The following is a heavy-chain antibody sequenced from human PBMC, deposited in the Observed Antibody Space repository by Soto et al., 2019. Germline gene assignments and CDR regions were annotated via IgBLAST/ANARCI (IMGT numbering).Heavy chain of an antibody. CDR2: IYRGGGR. D-gene: IGHD1-26*01. V-gene: IGHV3-66*01. Sequence: EVQVVESGGDLVQPGGSLRLSCAASGFTVSDDYMNWVRQAPGKGLEWVSVIYRGGGRYYADSVKGRFTISRDNSKNMVYLQMTSLRAEDTAVYYCARDPGDRNGMSVWGQGTTVTVSS. J-gene: IGHJ6*02. CDR1: GFTVSDDY. CDR3: ARDPGDRNGMSV.